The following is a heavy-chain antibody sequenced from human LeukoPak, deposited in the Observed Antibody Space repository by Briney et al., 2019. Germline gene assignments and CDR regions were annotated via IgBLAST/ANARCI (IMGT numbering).Heavy chain of an antibody. D-gene: IGHD3-10*01. CDR1: GGTFSSYA. Sequence: GASVKVSCKASGGTFSSYAISWVRQAPGQGLEWMGGIIPIFGTANYAQKFQGRVTITADESTSTAYMGLSSLRSEDTAVYYCARDEWTMVRGVTPKYYYYYMDVWGKGTTVTISS. J-gene: IGHJ6*03. CDR2: IIPIFGTA. V-gene: IGHV1-69*13. CDR3: ARDEWTMVRGVTPKYYYYYMDV.